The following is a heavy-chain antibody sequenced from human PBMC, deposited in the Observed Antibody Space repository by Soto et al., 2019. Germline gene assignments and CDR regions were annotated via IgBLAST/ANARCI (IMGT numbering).Heavy chain of an antibody. CDR2: IIPIFGTA. CDR1: GGTFSSYA. J-gene: IGHJ4*02. Sequence: QVQLVQSGAEVKKPGSSVKVSCKASGGTFSSYAISWVRQAPGQGLEWMGGIIPIFGTANYAQKFQGRVTITADESTSTAYMELSSLRSEDTAVYYWARCPHYYDSSGYYHSFDYWGQGTLVTVSS. D-gene: IGHD3-22*01. V-gene: IGHV1-69*01. CDR3: ARCPHYYDSSGYYHSFDY.